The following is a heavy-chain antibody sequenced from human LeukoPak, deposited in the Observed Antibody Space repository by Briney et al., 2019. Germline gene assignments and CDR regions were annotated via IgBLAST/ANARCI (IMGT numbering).Heavy chain of an antibody. CDR2: IGGGGGST. D-gene: IGHD5-24*01. V-gene: IGHV3-23*01. J-gene: IGHJ4*02. CDR1: GVVSSINA. Sequence: GRSLRLYCGASGVVSSINAMSWSRQVPGKVLEYVSAIGGGGGSTYYADSVKGRFTISRDNSKNTLYLQMNSLRAEDTAVYYCAKDFRDDYHFDYWGQGTLVTVSS. CDR3: AKDFRDDYHFDY.